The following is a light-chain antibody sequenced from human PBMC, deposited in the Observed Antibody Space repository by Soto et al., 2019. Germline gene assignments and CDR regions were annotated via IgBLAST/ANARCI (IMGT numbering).Light chain of an antibody. V-gene: IGLV2-14*01. Sequence: QSALTQPASVSGSPGQSITISCTGTSSDVGAYNYVSWYQQHPGKAPKLMIYEVSNRPSGVSNRFSGSKSDNTASLTISGPQAEDEADYYCSSYTSSSILFGGGTKVTVL. J-gene: IGLJ2*01. CDR2: EVS. CDR1: SSDVGAYNY. CDR3: SSYTSSSIL.